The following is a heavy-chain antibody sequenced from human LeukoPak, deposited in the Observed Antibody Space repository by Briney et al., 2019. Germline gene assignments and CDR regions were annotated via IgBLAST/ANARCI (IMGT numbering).Heavy chain of an antibody. Sequence: SETLSLTCTVSGGSISSGSYYWSWIRQPAGKGLEWVGRIYTSGSTNYDPSLKSRVTISVDTSKNQFSLKLSSVTAADTAMYYCASDTSGWYLVFDVWGQGTMVTVSS. D-gene: IGHD6-19*01. CDR3: ASDTSGWYLVFDV. CDR2: IYTSGST. CDR1: GGSISSGSYY. J-gene: IGHJ3*01. V-gene: IGHV4-61*02.